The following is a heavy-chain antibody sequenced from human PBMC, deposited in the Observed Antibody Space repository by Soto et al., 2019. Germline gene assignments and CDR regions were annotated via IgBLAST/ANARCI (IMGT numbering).Heavy chain of an antibody. J-gene: IGHJ6*02. V-gene: IGHV3-11*06. D-gene: IGHD3-10*01. CDR1: GFTFSDYY. Sequence: GGSLRLSCAASGFTFSDYYMSWIRQAPGKGLEWVSYISSSSSYTNYADSVKGRFTISRDNAKNSLYLQMNSLRAEDTAVYYCARAEGSGSYYRPLQFGMDVWGQGTTVTVSS. CDR2: ISSSSSYT. CDR3: ARAEGSGSYYRPLQFGMDV.